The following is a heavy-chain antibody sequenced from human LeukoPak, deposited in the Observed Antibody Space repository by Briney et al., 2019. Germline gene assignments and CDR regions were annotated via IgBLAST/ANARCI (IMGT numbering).Heavy chain of an antibody. J-gene: IGHJ4*02. CDR2: IYTSGST. CDR1: GGSISSGSYY. Sequence: SQTLSLTCTVSGGSISSGSYYWSWIRQPAGKGLEWIGRIYTSGSTNYNPSLKSRVTISVDTSKNQFSLKLSSVTAADTAVYYCARGGAGYDFWSGYNDPFDYWGQGTLVTVSS. V-gene: IGHV4-61*02. D-gene: IGHD3-3*01. CDR3: ARGGAGYDFWSGYNDPFDY.